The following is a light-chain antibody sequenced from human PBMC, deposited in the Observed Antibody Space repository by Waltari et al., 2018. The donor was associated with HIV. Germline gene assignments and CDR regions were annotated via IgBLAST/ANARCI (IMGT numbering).Light chain of an antibody. J-gene: IGLJ2*01. CDR2: GTN. CDR1: RSNIGAIYD. Sequence: QSVLTQPPSVSGAPGQRVTISCTGSRSNIGAIYDVHWYQQLPGAAPKLLIYGTNPRPSGVPDRFSGSKSGTSASLAIAGLQADDEAVYYCQTFDTSLSGFVVFGGGTKLTVL. CDR3: QTFDTSLSGFVV. V-gene: IGLV1-40*01.